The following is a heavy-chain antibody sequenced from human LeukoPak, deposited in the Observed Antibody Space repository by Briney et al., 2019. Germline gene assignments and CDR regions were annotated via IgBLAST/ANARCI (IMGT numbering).Heavy chain of an antibody. J-gene: IGHJ4*02. V-gene: IGHV3-30*04. CDR3: VRAHGDPANIHFDY. Sequence: GGSLRLSCAASGFTFSSYAMHWVRQAPGKGLEWMAVISFDGRTKYYADSVRGRFTISRDSSKNTLDLQMNSLRAEDTAVYRCVRAHGDPANIHFDYWGQGTPVTVSS. CDR2: ISFDGRTK. CDR1: GFTFSSYA. D-gene: IGHD7-27*01.